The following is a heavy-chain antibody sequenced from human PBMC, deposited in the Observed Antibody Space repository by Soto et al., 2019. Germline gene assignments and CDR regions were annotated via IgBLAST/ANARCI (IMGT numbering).Heavy chain of an antibody. Sequence: SDTLSPTCTVTGSPIGSSIYYWGWIRQPPGKGLEWIGSIYYSGSTYYNPSLKSRVTISVDTSKNQFSLKLSSVTAADTAVYYCAKGGSGSYSNAFDIWGQGTMVT. CDR3: AKGGSGSYSNAFDI. D-gene: IGHD3-10*01. V-gene: IGHV4-39*01. CDR1: GSPIGSSIYY. CDR2: IYYSGST. J-gene: IGHJ3*02.